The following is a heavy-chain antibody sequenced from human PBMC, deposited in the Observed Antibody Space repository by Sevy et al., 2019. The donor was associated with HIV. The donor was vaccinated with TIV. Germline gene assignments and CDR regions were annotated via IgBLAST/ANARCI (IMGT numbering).Heavy chain of an antibody. Sequence: GGSLRLSCGASGFTFSNYAVSWVRQAPGKGPEWVSGINNGGSTYYADSVKGRFTISRDNSKKMVFLQMNSLRAEDTAVYYCASGDTTMVTDLDYWGQGALVTVSS. CDR3: ASGDTTMVTDLDY. J-gene: IGHJ4*02. CDR1: GFTFSNYA. CDR2: INNGGST. D-gene: IGHD5-18*01. V-gene: IGHV3-23*01.